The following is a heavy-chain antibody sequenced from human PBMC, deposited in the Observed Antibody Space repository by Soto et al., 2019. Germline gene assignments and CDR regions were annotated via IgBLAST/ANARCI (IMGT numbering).Heavy chain of an antibody. V-gene: IGHV1-69*13. CDR1: GGTFSSYA. J-gene: IGHJ4*02. D-gene: IGHD3-3*01. CDR2: IIPIFGTA. CDR3: ARSDYDFWSGLFDY. Sequence: ASVKVSCKASGGTFSSYAISRVRQAPGQGLEWMGGIIPIFGTANYAQKFQGRVTITADESTSTAYMELSSLRSEDTAVYYCARSDYDFWSGLFDYWGQGTLVTVSS.